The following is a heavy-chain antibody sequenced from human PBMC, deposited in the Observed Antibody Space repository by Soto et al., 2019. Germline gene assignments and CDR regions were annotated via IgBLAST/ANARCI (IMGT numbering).Heavy chain of an antibody. V-gene: IGHV3-30*18. CDR3: AKDIAPLSLYYYYFYGMDV. J-gene: IGHJ6*02. CDR2: ISFDGSTK. CDR1: GFSFSTYG. D-gene: IGHD6-13*01. Sequence: QVQLVESGGGVVQPGRSLRLSCAASGFSFSTYGIYWFRQTPGKGLEWVAIISFDGSTKYYADSVKGRFNISRDNSKNTVFLQMNSLRPEDTAVYYCAKDIAPLSLYYYYFYGMDVWGQGTTVTVSS.